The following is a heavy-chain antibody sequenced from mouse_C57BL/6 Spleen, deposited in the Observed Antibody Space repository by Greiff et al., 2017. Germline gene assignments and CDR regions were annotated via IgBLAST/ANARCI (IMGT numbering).Heavy chain of an antibody. CDR2: INPYNGGT. Sequence: VQLQQSGPVLVKPGASVKMSCKASGYTFTDYYMNWVKQSPGKSLEWIGFINPYNGGTSYNQKFKGKATLTVDKSSNTAYMELNSLTSEDSAVYYCAGYYYGSSLYAMDYWGQGTSVTVSS. D-gene: IGHD1-1*01. J-gene: IGHJ4*01. CDR3: AGYYYGSSLYAMDY. CDR1: GYTFTDYY. V-gene: IGHV1-19*01.